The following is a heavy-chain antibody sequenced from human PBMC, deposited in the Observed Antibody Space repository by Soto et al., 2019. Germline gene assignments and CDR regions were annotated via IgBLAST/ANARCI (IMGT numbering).Heavy chain of an antibody. J-gene: IGHJ4*02. D-gene: IGHD3-9*01. CDR1: GYTFTSYG. Sequence: QVQLVQSGAEVKKPGASVKVSCKASGYTFTSYGISWVRQAPGQGLERMGWISAYNGNTNYAQKLQGRVTMTTDTSTSTAYMELRSLRSDDTAVYYCARAEPYYDILTGYSLFDYWGQGTLVTVSS. CDR2: ISAYNGNT. V-gene: IGHV1-18*01. CDR3: ARAEPYYDILTGYSLFDY.